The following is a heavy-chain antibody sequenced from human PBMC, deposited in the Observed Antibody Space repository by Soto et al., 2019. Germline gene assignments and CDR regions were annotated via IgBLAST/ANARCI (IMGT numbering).Heavy chain of an antibody. D-gene: IGHD6-13*01. V-gene: IGHV3-9*01. CDR3: ANDRYDLSWYEVSLDY. CDR2: LNWRGDNV. J-gene: IGHJ4*01. Sequence: VSCTAAVFGCDGYAMHFVWQVLAKGLEWVAGLNWRGDNVAYADSVKGLFTISSDNAKNSLFMQLDSLRPADTALYCCANDRYDLSWYEVSLDYCCPRAPVTVFS. CDR1: VFGCDGYA.